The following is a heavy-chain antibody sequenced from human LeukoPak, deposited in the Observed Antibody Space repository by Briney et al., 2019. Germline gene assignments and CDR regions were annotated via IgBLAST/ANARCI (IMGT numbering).Heavy chain of an antibody. CDR1: GYTFTSYD. J-gene: IGHJ3*02. D-gene: IGHD5-18*01. CDR2: MNPNSGNT. CDR3: ARDQGVYRYGLDAFDI. V-gene: IGHV1-8*01. Sequence: ASVKVSCKASGYTFTSYDINWVRQATGQGLEWMGWMNPNSGNTGYAQKFQGRVTMTRNTSISTAYMELSSLRSEDTAVYYCARDQGVYRYGLDAFDIWGQGTMVTVSS.